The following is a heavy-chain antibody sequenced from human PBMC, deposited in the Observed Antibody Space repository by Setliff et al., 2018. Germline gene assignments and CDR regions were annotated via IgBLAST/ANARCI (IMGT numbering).Heavy chain of an antibody. Sequence: GGSLRLSCAASRFSFSNYWMSWVRQAPGKGLEWVANIKPDGSGGYYVDSVKGRFTISRDNTKNSLYLQMNSLRAEDMAVYYCASTYSYGSGFGFWGQGTLVTVSS. CDR3: ASTYSYGSGFGF. D-gene: IGHD3-10*01. V-gene: IGHV3-7*01. J-gene: IGHJ4*02. CDR2: IKPDGSGG. CDR1: RFSFSNYW.